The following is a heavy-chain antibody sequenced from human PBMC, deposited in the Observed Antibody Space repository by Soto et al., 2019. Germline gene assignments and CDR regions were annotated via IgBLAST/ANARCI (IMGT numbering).Heavy chain of an antibody. CDR1: GFTFSSYA. J-gene: IGHJ6*02. CDR3: ARADSDDSSGPRVYYYYGMDV. D-gene: IGHD3-22*01. CDR2: ISYDGSNK. Sequence: GGSLRLSCAASGFTFSSYAMHWVRQAPGKGLEWVAVISYDGSNKYYADSVKGRFTISRDNSKNTLYLQMNSLRAEDTAVYYCARADSDDSSGPRVYYYYGMDVWGQGTTVTVSS. V-gene: IGHV3-30-3*01.